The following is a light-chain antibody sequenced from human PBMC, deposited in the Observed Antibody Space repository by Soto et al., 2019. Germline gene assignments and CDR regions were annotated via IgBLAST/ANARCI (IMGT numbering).Light chain of an antibody. CDR2: SVS. Sequence: QSVLTQPASVSGSPGQSITISCSGTSSDIGAYDHVAWYQQFTGKSPKLMIYSVSNRPSGVSNRFSGSKSGNTASLNTSEPQAEDEADYYCISYSVSRSYVFGSGTKVTLL. CDR1: SSDIGAYDH. CDR3: ISYSVSRSYV. J-gene: IGLJ1*01. V-gene: IGLV2-14*01.